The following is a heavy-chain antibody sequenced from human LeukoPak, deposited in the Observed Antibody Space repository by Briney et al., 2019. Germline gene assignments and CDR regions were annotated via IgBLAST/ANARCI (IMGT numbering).Heavy chain of an antibody. CDR3: ARDRQWEPPAYYFDY. J-gene: IGHJ4*02. V-gene: IGHV1-46*01. D-gene: IGHD1-26*01. Sequence: ASVKVSCKASGYTFTSYYMHWVRQAPGQGLEWMGIINPSGGSTSYAQKFQGRVTMTRDTSTSTVYMELSSLRSEDTAVYYCARDRQWEPPAYYFDYWGQGTLVTVSS. CDR1: GYTFTSYY. CDR2: INPSGGST.